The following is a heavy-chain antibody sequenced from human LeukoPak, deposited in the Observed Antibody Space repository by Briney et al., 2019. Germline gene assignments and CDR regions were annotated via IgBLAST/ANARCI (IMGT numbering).Heavy chain of an antibody. V-gene: IGHV3-74*01. J-gene: IGHJ4*02. CDR2: INNDGSST. D-gene: IGHD2-15*01. CDR3: VSSYCSGGSCYSASGY. Sequence: GGSLRLSCAASGFTFSSYWMHWVRQAPGKGLVWVSRINNDGSSTIYADSVKGRFTISRDNAKNTLYLQMNSLRAEDTAVYYCVSSYCSGGSCYSASGYWGQGTLVTVSS. CDR1: GFTFSSYW.